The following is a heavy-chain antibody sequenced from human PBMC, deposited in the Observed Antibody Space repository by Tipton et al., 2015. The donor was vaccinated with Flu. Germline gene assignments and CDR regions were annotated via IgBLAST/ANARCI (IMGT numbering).Heavy chain of an antibody. CDR3: ARHEWGSSSASFDY. D-gene: IGHD6-6*01. CDR1: GGSFSGHF. Sequence: TLSLTCAVYGGSFSGHFWNWIRQPPGKGLEWIGEITHSGSTDYNPSFKSRVTISVDTSKNQFSLMVTSVTAADTDGSYCARHEWGSSSASFDYWGQGTLVTVSS. CDR2: ITHSGST. V-gene: IGHV4-34*01. J-gene: IGHJ4*02.